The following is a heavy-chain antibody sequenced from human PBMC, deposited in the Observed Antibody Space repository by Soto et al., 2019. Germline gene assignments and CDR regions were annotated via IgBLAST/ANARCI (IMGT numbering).Heavy chain of an antibody. CDR2: ISYDGSNK. CDR1: GFTFSSYA. CDR3: ARDRLRYNWNDFPYYYYGMDV. V-gene: IGHV3-30-3*01. J-gene: IGHJ6*02. Sequence: QVQLVESGGGVVQPGRSLRLSCAASGFTFSSYAMHWVRQAPGKGLEWVAVISYDGSNKYYADSVKGRFTISRDNSKNTLYLQMNSLRAEDTAVYYCARDRLRYNWNDFPYYYYGMDVWGQGTTVTGSS. D-gene: IGHD1-1*01.